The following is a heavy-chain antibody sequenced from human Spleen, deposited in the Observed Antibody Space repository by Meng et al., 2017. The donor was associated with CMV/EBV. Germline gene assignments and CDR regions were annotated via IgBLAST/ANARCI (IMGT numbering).Heavy chain of an antibody. Sequence: GESLKISCAASGFTFSDYCMSWVRQAPGKGLEWVANIKQDGSEKYYVDSVKGRFTISRDNAKNSLYLQMNSLRAEDTAVYYCARDFRVSRSGYNEDCWDQGTLVTVSS. V-gene: IGHV3-7*01. CDR2: IKQDGSEK. CDR1: GFTFSDYC. D-gene: IGHD5-24*01. CDR3: ARDFRVSRSGYNEDC. J-gene: IGHJ4*02.